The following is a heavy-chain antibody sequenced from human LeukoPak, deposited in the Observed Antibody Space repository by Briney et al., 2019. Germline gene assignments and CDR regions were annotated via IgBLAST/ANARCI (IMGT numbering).Heavy chain of an antibody. Sequence: GASVKVSCKVSGYTLTEISMHRVRQAPGKGLEWMGGFDLEDGEKIYAQKFQGRVTMTEDTSTDTAYMELSSMRSEDTAVYYCATSQLELLTYIDSWGQGTLVTVSS. D-gene: IGHD1-1*01. CDR2: FDLEDGEK. CDR1: GYTLTEIS. CDR3: ATSQLELLTYIDS. V-gene: IGHV1-24*01. J-gene: IGHJ4*02.